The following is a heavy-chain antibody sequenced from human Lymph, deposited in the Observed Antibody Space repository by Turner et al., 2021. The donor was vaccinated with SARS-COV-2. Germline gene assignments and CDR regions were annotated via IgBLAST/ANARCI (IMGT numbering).Heavy chain of an antibody. D-gene: IGHD3-22*01. J-gene: IGHJ4*02. CDR1: GGSISSSSYY. V-gene: IGHV4-39*01. CDR2: SYNSGST. Sequence: QLQLQESGPGLVQPSETLSLTCTVSGGSISSSSYYWGWIRQPPGKGLEWIGSSYNSGSTYYNPSLKSRVTISVDTAKNQFSLRMSTVTAADTAVYYCARNDRVVVQRFDYWGQGTLVTVSS. CDR3: ARNDRVVVQRFDY.